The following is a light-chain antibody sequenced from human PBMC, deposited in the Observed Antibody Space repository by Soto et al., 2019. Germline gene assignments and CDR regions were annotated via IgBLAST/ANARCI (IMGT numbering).Light chain of an antibody. CDR1: QSVSSS. CDR2: GAS. CDR3: EQRSNWPVT. J-gene: IGKJ5*01. Sequence: EIVLTQSPATLSSSPGERATLSCRASQSVSSSLAWYQQKPGQAPRLLIYGASNRAGGIPARFSGSGSGTDFTLTISVLEPEDCSVYYSEQRSNWPVTLGQGTRLAIK. V-gene: IGKV3-11*01.